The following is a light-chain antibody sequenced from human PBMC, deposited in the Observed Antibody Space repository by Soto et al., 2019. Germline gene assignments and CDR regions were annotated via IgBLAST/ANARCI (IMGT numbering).Light chain of an antibody. CDR3: SSYTSSSTLV. V-gene: IGLV2-14*01. CDR1: SSDVGGYNY. CDR2: DVS. Sequence: QSALTQPASVSGSPGQSITISCTGTSSDVGGYNYVSWYQQHPGKAPKLMIYDVSNRPSGVSNRFSGSKSVNTASLTISGLQAEHEADYYCSSYTSSSTLVFGTGTKLTVL. J-gene: IGLJ1*01.